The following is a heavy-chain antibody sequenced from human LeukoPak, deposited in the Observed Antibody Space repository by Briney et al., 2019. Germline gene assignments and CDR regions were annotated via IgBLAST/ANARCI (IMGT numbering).Heavy chain of an antibody. Sequence: PGGSLRLSCAASGFTFSSYWMSWVRQAPGKGLEWVANIKQDGSEKYYVDSVKGRFTISRDNAKNSLYLQMNSLRAEDTAVYYCAREAPMAGALYYYYYMDVWGKGTTVTVSS. J-gene: IGHJ6*03. CDR1: GFTFSSYW. CDR2: IKQDGSEK. V-gene: IGHV3-7*01. D-gene: IGHD1-26*01. CDR3: AREAPMAGALYYYYYMDV.